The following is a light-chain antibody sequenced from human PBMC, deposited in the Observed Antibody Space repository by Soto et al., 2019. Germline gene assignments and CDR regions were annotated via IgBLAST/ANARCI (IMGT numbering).Light chain of an antibody. J-gene: IGLJ2*01. V-gene: IGLV4-69*01. Sequence: QSVLTQSPSASASLGASVKLTCTLSSGHSNYAIAWHQLQPEKGPRYLMKLNSDGSHIKEDGIPDRFSGSSSGAERYLTISSLQSEDEADYYCQTWGTGIQVFGGGTKLTVL. CDR3: QTWGTGIQV. CDR1: SGHSNYA. CDR2: LNSDGSH.